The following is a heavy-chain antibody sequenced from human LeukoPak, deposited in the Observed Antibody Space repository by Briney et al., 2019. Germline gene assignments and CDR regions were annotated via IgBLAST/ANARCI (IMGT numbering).Heavy chain of an antibody. J-gene: IGHJ4*02. D-gene: IGHD2-21*01. CDR1: GCTFSSYA. CDR3: AKFLPTHIVVANYYFDY. V-gene: IGHV3-23*01. CDR2: IRGSGGST. Sequence: PGGSLRLSCAASGCTFSSYAMSWGRQAPGQGLEWVSAIRGSGGSTYYADSVKGRSTISRDNSKNTLYLQMNSLRAEDTAVYYCAKFLPTHIVVANYYFDYWGQGTLVTVSS.